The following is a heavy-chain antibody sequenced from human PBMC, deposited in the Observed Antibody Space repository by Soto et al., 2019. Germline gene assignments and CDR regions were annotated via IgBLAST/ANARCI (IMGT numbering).Heavy chain of an antibody. J-gene: IGHJ5*01. CDR2: TYYRSKWYN. D-gene: IGHD1-26*01. V-gene: IGHV6-1*01. CDR1: GDSVSSSRVT. CDR3: VRLIGNSWLDF. Sequence: SPTVSLTCAISGDSVSSSRVTWNWIRQSPSRGLEWLGRTYYRSKWYNDYAESVKSRITINPDTSKNQFSLHLNSVTPEDTAVYYCVRLIGNSWLDFWGQGTLVTVSS.